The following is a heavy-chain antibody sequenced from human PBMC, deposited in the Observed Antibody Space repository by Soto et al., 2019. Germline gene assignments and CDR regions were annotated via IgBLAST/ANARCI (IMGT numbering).Heavy chain of an antibody. Sequence: PGGSLRPSCEDSGFNLDDYGMAWVRQVPGKGLEWVSSIDWTGDNTGYADSVKGRFTISRDNAKNSLFLQMNSLRAEDTAFYYCARMGGLFYYYYMDVWGKGTTVTVSS. CDR3: ARMGGLFYYYYMDV. D-gene: IGHD3-16*01. V-gene: IGHV3-20*04. CDR1: GFNLDDYG. CDR2: IDWTGDNT. J-gene: IGHJ6*03.